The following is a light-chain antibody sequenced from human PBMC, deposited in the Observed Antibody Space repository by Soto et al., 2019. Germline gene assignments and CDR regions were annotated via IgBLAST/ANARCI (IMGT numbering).Light chain of an antibody. CDR3: QQYDNAPWT. CDR2: GAS. V-gene: IGKV3-20*01. Sequence: EIVLTQSPGTLSLSPGERATLSCRASQSVSSYYLAWYQQKPGQAPRPLIYGASSRATGIPDRFSGSGSGTYFTLTISRLKPEDFAVYYCQQYDNAPWTFGQGTKVEIK. J-gene: IGKJ1*01. CDR1: QSVSSYY.